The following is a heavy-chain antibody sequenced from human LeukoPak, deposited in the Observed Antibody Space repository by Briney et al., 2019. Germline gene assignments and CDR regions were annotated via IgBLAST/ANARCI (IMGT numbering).Heavy chain of an antibody. Sequence: GGSLRLSCVASGFSFSSYAMGWVRQAPGKRPEWVSSLTDSGGTTYYVDSVKGRFTISRDNSKNTLYLHMNSLRAEDTAMYYCAKKRDAFDIWGQGTVVAVSS. V-gene: IGHV3-23*01. CDR2: LTDSGGTT. CDR1: GFSFSSYA. CDR3: AKKRDAFDI. D-gene: IGHD5-24*01. J-gene: IGHJ3*02.